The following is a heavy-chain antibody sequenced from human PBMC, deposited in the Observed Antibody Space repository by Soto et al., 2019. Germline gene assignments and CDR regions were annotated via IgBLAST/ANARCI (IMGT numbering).Heavy chain of an antibody. CDR1: VFTFSSYG. CDR3: AKEVAAAPPQRYGMDV. D-gene: IGHD6-13*01. J-gene: IGHJ6*02. Sequence: WWSLRLSCSASVFTFSSYGMHWFRQAPGKGLEWVAVISYDGSNKYYADSVKGRFTISRDNSKNTLYLQMNSLRAEDTAVYYCAKEVAAAPPQRYGMDVWGQGTTVTVS. V-gene: IGHV3-30*18. CDR2: ISYDGSNK.